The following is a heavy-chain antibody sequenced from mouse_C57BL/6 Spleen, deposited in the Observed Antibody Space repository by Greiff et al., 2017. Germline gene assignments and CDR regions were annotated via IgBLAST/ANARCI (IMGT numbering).Heavy chain of an antibody. D-gene: IGHD2-4*01. CDR3: AREDYDYPFDY. J-gene: IGHJ2*01. CDR2: ISYDGSN. V-gene: IGHV3-6*01. Sequence: EVQLQQSGPGLVKPSQSLSLTCSVTGYSITSGYYWNWIRQFPGNKLEWMGYISYDGSNNYNPSLKNRISITRDTSKNQFFLKLNSVTTEDTATYYCAREDYDYPFDYWGQGTTLTVSS. CDR1: GYSITSGYY.